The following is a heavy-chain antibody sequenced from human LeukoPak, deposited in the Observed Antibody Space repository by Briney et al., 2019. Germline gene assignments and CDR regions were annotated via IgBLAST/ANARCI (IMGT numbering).Heavy chain of an antibody. CDR2: ISSSGSTI. CDR3: ARSVRIAAAGTGDY. J-gene: IGHJ4*02. D-gene: IGHD6-13*01. V-gene: IGHV3-48*03. Sequence: GGSLRLSCAASGFTFSSYEMNWVRQAPGKGLEWVSYISSSGSTIYYADSVKGRFTISRDNAKNSLYLQMNGLRAEDTAVYYCARSVRIAAAGTGDYWGQGTLVTVSS. CDR1: GFTFSSYE.